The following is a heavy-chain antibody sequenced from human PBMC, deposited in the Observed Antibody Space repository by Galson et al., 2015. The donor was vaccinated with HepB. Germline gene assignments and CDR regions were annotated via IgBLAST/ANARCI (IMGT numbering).Heavy chain of an antibody. Sequence: SLRLSCAASGFIFSSFWMSWVRQAPGKGLEWVANVNQDGGKKFYLDSVKGRFTISRDNAKNSLHLQMSSLRVEDTAVYYCARDTNYALDIWGQGTMVTVSS. V-gene: IGHV3-7*01. CDR2: VNQDGGKK. CDR1: GFIFSSFW. J-gene: IGHJ3*02. D-gene: IGHD1-7*01. CDR3: ARDTNYALDI.